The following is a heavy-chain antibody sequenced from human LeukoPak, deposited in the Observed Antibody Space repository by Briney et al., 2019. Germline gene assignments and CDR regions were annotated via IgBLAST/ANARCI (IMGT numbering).Heavy chain of an antibody. CDR2: IYHTGST. CDR1: GYSISSGYY. CDR3: ARESLGSVKYFDL. D-gene: IGHD4-17*01. V-gene: IGHV4-38-2*02. J-gene: IGHJ2*01. Sequence: SETLSLTCTVSGYSISSGYYWGWIRQPPGKGLEWIGSIYHTGSTYYNPSLKSRLSISVDTSKSQFSLKLSSVTAADTAVYYCARESLGSVKYFDLWGRGTLVTVSS.